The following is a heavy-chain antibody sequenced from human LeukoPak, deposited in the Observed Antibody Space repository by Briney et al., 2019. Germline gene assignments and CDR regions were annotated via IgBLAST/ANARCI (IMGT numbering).Heavy chain of an antibody. Sequence: ASVKVSCKASGYTFTSYDINWVRQATGQGLEWMGWMNPNSGNTGYAQKFQGRVTMTRNTSISTAYMELSSLRSEDTAVYYCATRRIYCTNGVCYISWFDPWGQGTLATVSS. D-gene: IGHD2-8*01. CDR3: ATRRIYCTNGVCYISWFDP. J-gene: IGHJ5*02. V-gene: IGHV1-8*01. CDR1: GYTFTSYD. CDR2: MNPNSGNT.